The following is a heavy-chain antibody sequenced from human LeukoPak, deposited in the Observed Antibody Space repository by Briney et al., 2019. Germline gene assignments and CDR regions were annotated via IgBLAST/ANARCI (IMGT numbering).Heavy chain of an antibody. D-gene: IGHD3-10*01. Sequence: ASVKVSCKASGYTFTSYYMHWVRRAPGQGLEWMGIINPSGGSTSYAQKFQGRVTMTRDTSTSTVYMELSSLRSEDTAVYYCARASPYYYGSGSYYTTDAFDIWGQGTMVTVSS. CDR1: GYTFTSYY. CDR2: INPSGGST. V-gene: IGHV1-46*01. CDR3: ARASPYYYGSGSYYTTDAFDI. J-gene: IGHJ3*02.